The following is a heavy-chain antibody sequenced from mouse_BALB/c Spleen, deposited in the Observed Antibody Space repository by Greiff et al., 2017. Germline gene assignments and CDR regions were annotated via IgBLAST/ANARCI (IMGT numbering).Heavy chain of an antibody. J-gene: IGHJ4*01. D-gene: IGHD2-14*01. V-gene: IGHV14-3*02. Sequence: VQLKESGAELVKPGASVKLSCTASGFNIKDTYMHWVKQRPEQGLEWIGRIDPANGNTKYDPKFQGKATITADTSSNTAYLQLSSLTSEDTAVYYCAGYGYYAMDYWGQGTSVTVSS. CDR3: AGYGYYAMDY. CDR2: IDPANGNT. CDR1: GFNIKDTY.